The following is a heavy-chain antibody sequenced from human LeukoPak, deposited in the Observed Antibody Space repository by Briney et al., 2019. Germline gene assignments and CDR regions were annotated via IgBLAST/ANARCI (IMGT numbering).Heavy chain of an antibody. CDR2: IYPGDSDI. CDR3: ARRSSGWPIDY. Sequence: KCGESLKISCKGSGYSFNNYWIGWVRQMPGKGLEWMGIIYPGDSDIRYNPSFQGQVTISADKSISTAYLQWSSLKASDTAMYYCARRSSGWPIDYWGQGTLVTVSS. D-gene: IGHD6-19*01. V-gene: IGHV5-51*01. CDR1: GYSFNNYW. J-gene: IGHJ4*02.